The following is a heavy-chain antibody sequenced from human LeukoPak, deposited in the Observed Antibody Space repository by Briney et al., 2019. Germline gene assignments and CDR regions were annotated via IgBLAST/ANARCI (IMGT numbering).Heavy chain of an antibody. CDR1: GFTVSSNY. J-gene: IGHJ4*02. Sequence: GGSLRLSCAASGFTVSSNYMSWVRQAPGKGLEWVSVIYSGGSTYYADSVKGRFTISRDNSKNTLYVQMNSLRAEDTAVYYCARAERGYYDSSGYHYYFDYWGQGTLVTVSS. CDR3: ARAERGYYDSSGYHYYFDY. CDR2: IYSGGST. V-gene: IGHV3-53*01. D-gene: IGHD3-22*01.